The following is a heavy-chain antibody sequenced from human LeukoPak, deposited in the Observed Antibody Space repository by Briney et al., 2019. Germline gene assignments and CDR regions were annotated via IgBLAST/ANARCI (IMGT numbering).Heavy chain of an antibody. D-gene: IGHD6-19*01. V-gene: IGHV3-66*01. Sequence: PGGSLRLSCAASGFIVGENYMSWVRQAPGKGLEWVSTVYSGGLTFYADPVKGRFTISRDNSKNTLYLQMSSLRAEDTAVYYCVRDRWPGLGDFWGQGTTVTVSS. CDR2: VYSGGLT. CDR1: GFIVGENY. J-gene: IGHJ6*02. CDR3: VRDRWPGLGDF.